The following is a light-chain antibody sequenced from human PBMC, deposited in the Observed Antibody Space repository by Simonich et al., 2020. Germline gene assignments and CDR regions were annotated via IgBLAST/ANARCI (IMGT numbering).Light chain of an antibody. CDR2: DAS. J-gene: IGKJ5*01. CDR1: QGISSA. V-gene: IGKV1-13*02. Sequence: AIQLTQSPSSLSASVGDRVTITCRASQGISSALAWYQQKPGKAPKLLIYDASSLESGVPSMFSGSGSGTDFTLTISSLQAEDVAVYYCQQYYSTPPTFGQGTRLEIK. CDR3: QQYYSTPPT.